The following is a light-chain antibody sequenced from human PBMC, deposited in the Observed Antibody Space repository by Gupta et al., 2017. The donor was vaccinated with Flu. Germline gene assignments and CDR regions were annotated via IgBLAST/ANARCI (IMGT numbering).Light chain of an antibody. CDR2: DVS. Sequence: LSLPTGQRATRSGRASQSADDSLAWYQHKRGQAPRRLIYDVSKRPSGSPTRFSGSGSGTDCTLTISSLEPEEFAVYLCVHRSRWHQIEFTFGHGTXVDIK. V-gene: IGKV3-11*01. CDR3: VHRSRWHQIEFT. CDR1: QSADDS. J-gene: IGKJ3*01.